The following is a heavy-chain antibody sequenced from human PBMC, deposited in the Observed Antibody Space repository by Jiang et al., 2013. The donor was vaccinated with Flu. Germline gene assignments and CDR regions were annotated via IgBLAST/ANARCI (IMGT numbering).Heavy chain of an antibody. CDR3: ARAGIVTVLRGGTAWFDP. CDR2: VYQTGST. J-gene: IGHJ5*02. D-gene: IGHD3-10*01. V-gene: IGHV4-38-2*02. Sequence: LLKPSETLSLTCTVSGFSISSGYNWGWIRQPPGKGLEWIGSVYQTGSTFYNPSLRRRVTMSVDTSTNQFSLRLTSVTAADTAVYYCARAGIVTVLRGGTAWFDPWGQGTLVTVSS. CDR1: GFSISSGYN.